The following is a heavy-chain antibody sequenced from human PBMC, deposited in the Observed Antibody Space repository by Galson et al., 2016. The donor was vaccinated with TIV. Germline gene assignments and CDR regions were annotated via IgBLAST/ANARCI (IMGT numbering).Heavy chain of an antibody. CDR3: ARGGHYALDV. D-gene: IGHD3-16*01. Sequence: SVKVSCKASGGVFNNYAIIWVRQAPGQGLEWMGGIVPLSGTNYAKKFQGRVTVTADEATKTTYMDLSGLRSDDTAGYYCARGGHYALDVWGQGTAVTVSS. J-gene: IGHJ6*02. CDR1: GGVFNNYA. V-gene: IGHV1-69*13. CDR2: IVPLSGT.